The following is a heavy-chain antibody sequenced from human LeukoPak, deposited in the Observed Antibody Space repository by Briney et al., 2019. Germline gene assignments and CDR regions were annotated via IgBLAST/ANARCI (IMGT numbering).Heavy chain of an antibody. V-gene: IGHV3-48*03. Sequence: GGSLRLSCAASGFTFSSYEMNWVRQAPGKGLEWVPYISSSGSTIYYADSVKGRFTISRDNAKNSLYLQMNSLRAEDTAVYYCARAGYSYGLDYWGQGTLVTVSS. CDR1: GFTFSSYE. CDR2: ISSSGSTI. D-gene: IGHD5-18*01. J-gene: IGHJ4*02. CDR3: ARAGYSYGLDY.